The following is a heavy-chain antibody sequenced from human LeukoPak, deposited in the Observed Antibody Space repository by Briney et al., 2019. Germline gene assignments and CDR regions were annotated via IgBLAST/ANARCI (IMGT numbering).Heavy chain of an antibody. Sequence: GGSLRLSCAASGFTFSTYAMSWVRQAPGKGLEWVANMNEDGSEKNYVDSVKGRFTISRDNAQDSLYLQMNSLGAEDTAVYYCARDRGYSNFDYWGQGTLLTVSS. D-gene: IGHD4-11*01. CDR1: GFTFSTYA. J-gene: IGHJ4*02. CDR3: ARDRGYSNFDY. V-gene: IGHV3-7*01. CDR2: MNEDGSEK.